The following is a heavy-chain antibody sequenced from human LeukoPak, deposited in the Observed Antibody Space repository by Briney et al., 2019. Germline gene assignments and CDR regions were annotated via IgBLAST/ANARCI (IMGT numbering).Heavy chain of an antibody. CDR2: IIPIFGTA. CDR3: ARDDIVVVPAAIRYYGMDV. J-gene: IGHJ6*02. CDR1: GGTFSSYA. D-gene: IGHD2-2*01. Sequence: ASVKVSCKASGGTFSSYAISWVRQAPGQGLEWMGGIIPIFGTANYAQEFQGRVTITADESTSTAYMELSSLRSEDTAVYYCARDDIVVVPAAIRYYGMDVWGQGTTVTVS. V-gene: IGHV1-69*13.